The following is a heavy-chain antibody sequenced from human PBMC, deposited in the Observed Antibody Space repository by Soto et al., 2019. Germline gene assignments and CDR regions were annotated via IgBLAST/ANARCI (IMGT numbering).Heavy chain of an antibody. CDR1: KFTFSDYG. V-gene: IGHV3-33*01. Sequence: QVQLVESGGGVVQPGRSLRLSCVVSKFTFSDYGMHWIRQAPDKGLEWLGTIWYDGSKIIYGDSVRGRFTIFRDNAKNTLYRQMNSLRGADTAVYYSVRDTYEASAAYWGRGSRVIVSS. J-gene: IGHJ4*02. CDR3: VRDTYEASAAY. D-gene: IGHD3-22*01. CDR2: IWYDGSKI.